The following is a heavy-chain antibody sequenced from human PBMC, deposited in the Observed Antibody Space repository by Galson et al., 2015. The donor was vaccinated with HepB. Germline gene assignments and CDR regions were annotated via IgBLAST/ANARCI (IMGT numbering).Heavy chain of an antibody. Sequence: SLRLSCAASRFTFSSYAMSWVRQSPGKGLEWVSGLSGSGGSTYYADSVKGRFTISRDNSKNTLYLQMSSLRAEDTAVYYCAKGTDDSSGYFVYYFDNWGQGTLVTVSS. D-gene: IGHD3-22*01. J-gene: IGHJ4*02. CDR1: RFTFSSYA. CDR2: LSGSGGST. V-gene: IGHV3-23*01. CDR3: AKGTDDSSGYFVYYFDN.